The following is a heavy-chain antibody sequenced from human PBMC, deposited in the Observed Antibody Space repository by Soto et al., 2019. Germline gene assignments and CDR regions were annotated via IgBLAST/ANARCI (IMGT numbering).Heavy chain of an antibody. Sequence: QVQLVESGGGVVQPGRSLRLSCAASGFTFSNYAMHWVRQAPGKGLEWVGVIWYDGSNKYYADSVKGRFTISRDNSTNILYLQMNRLRAEDTAVYYCARESAWVVTVTLQAFDIWGQGTMVTVSS. V-gene: IGHV3-33*01. CDR3: ARESAWVVTVTLQAFDI. J-gene: IGHJ3*02. CDR1: GFTFSNYA. CDR2: IWYDGSNK. D-gene: IGHD2-15*01.